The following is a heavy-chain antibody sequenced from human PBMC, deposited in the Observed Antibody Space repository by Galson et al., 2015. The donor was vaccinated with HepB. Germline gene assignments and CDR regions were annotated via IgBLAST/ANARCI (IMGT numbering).Heavy chain of an antibody. CDR3: ARDRGSYFDY. Sequence: SLRLSCAASGFTFSSYSMNWVRQAPGKGLEWVSFISSSSSYIYYADSVKGRFTISRDDAKNSLYLQMHSLRAEDTAVYYCARDRGSYFDYWGQGTLVTVSS. CDR2: ISSSSSYI. CDR1: GFTFSSYS. D-gene: IGHD1-26*01. J-gene: IGHJ4*02. V-gene: IGHV3-21*01.